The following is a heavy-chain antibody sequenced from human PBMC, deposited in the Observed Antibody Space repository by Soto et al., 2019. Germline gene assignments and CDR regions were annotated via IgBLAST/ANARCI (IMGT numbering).Heavy chain of an antibody. Sequence: GGSLRLSCTASGFTFSSYGMHWVRQAPGKGLEWVAVIWYDGSNKYYADSVKGRFTISRDNSKNTLYLQMNSLRAEDTAVYYCARRGMVPAAIHYYYYYMDVWGKGTTVTVSS. D-gene: IGHD2-2*01. CDR1: GFTFSSYG. CDR2: IWYDGSNK. CDR3: ARRGMVPAAIHYYYYYMDV. J-gene: IGHJ6*03. V-gene: IGHV3-33*01.